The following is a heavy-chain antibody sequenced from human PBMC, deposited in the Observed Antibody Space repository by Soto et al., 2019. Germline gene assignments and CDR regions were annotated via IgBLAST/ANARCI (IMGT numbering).Heavy chain of an antibody. Sequence: QVQLQESGPGLVEPSGTLSLTCAVSSGSISTNNWWSWVRQPPGKGLEWIGEIYHSGSTNYNPSLKSRVSISVDKSKNQFSLKLNSVTAADTAVYYCETAGSYCSTTGCLYWSVDLWGRGTLVSVSS. J-gene: IGHJ2*01. CDR1: SGSISTNNW. D-gene: IGHD2-2*01. V-gene: IGHV4-4*02. CDR2: IYHSGST. CDR3: ETAGSYCSTTGCLYWSVDL.